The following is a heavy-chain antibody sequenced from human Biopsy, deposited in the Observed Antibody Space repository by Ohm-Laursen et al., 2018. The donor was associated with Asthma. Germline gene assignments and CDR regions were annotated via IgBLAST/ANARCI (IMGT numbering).Heavy chain of an antibody. CDR2: ITRSAGRT. CDR1: GFTFSSFA. J-gene: IGHJ4*02. V-gene: IGHV3-23*01. Sequence: SLRLSCTASGFTFSSFAMSWVRQAPGKGLEWVSAITRSAGRTDYADSVKGRFTISRDNSKNTLYLQMNSLRAEDTAVYYCARDFYDSSGYLHFDYWGQGTLVTVSS. D-gene: IGHD3-22*01. CDR3: ARDFYDSSGYLHFDY.